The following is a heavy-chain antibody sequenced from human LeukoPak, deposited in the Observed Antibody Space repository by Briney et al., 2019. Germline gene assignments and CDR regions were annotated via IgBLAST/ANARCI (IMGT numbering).Heavy chain of an antibody. Sequence: SETLSLTCAVYGGSFSGYYWSWIRQPPGEGLEWIGEINHSGSTNYSPSLKSRVTISVDTSKNQFSLKLSSVTAADTAVYYCARLGYNDYVARYFDLWGRGTLVTVSS. CDR1: GGSFSGYY. CDR3: ARLGYNDYVARYFDL. J-gene: IGHJ2*01. V-gene: IGHV4-34*01. D-gene: IGHD5-24*01. CDR2: INHSGST.